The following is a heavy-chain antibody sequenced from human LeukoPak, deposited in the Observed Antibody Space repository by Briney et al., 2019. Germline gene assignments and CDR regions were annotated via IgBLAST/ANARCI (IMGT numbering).Heavy chain of an antibody. V-gene: IGHV4-59*01. D-gene: IGHD2-21*02. J-gene: IGHJ6*03. CDR3: ARSRLVTPSYYYYYYYMDV. Sequence: PSETLSLTCAVYGGSFSGYYWSWIRQPPGKGLEWIGYIYYSGSTNYNPSLKSRVTISVDTSKNQFSLKLSSVTAADTAVYYCARSRLVTPSYYYYYYYMDVWGKGTTVTVSS. CDR1: GGSFSGYY. CDR2: IYYSGST.